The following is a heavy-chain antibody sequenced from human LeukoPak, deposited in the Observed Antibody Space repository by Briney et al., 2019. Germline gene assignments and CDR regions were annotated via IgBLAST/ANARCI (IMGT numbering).Heavy chain of an antibody. J-gene: IGHJ6*03. CDR2: ISGSGGST. D-gene: IGHD2-15*01. Sequence: GGSLRLSCAASGFTFSSHAMSWVRQAPGKGLEWVSAISGSGGSTYYADSVKGRFTISRDNSKNTLYLQMNSLRAEDTAVYYCAKGGLPLYYYYYMDVWGKGTTVTVSS. CDR3: AKGGLPLYYYYYMDV. V-gene: IGHV3-23*01. CDR1: GFTFSSHA.